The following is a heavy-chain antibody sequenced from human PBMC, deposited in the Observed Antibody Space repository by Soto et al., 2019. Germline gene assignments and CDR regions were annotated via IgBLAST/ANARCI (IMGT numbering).Heavy chain of an antibody. Sequence: QVQLQESGPGLVKPSQTLSLTCTVSGGSISSGDYYWSWIRQPPGKGLEWIVSIDYSWSTYYNQSLKSRVTVSVDTSKNQFSLKLSIVTAADSAVYYCARGIGNTMVWGVSASSNWFDPWGQGTLVTVYS. V-gene: IGHV4-30-4*01. CDR2: IDYSWST. CDR3: ARGIGNTMVWGVSASSNWFDP. J-gene: IGHJ5*02. D-gene: IGHD3-10*01. CDR1: GGSISSGDYY.